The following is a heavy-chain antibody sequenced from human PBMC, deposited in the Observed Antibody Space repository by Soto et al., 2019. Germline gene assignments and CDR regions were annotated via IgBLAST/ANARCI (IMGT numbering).Heavy chain of an antibody. J-gene: IGHJ5*02. CDR3: AKDPGRYDYVWGTYRYIDP. Sequence: EVQLLESGGGLVQPGGSLRLSCTASGITFSNYAMSWVRQAPRKGLEWVSSISTSGGRPYYADSVKGRFTISRDNSKNTLYLQMNSLRVEDTAVYYCAKDPGRYDYVWGTYRYIDPWGQGTLVTVSS. CDR1: GITFSNYA. CDR2: ISTSGGRP. D-gene: IGHD3-16*02. V-gene: IGHV3-23*01.